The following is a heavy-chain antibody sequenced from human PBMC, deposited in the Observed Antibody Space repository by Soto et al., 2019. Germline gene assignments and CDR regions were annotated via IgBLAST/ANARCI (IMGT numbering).Heavy chain of an antibody. CDR2: ISNSGNT. D-gene: IGHD3-9*01. V-gene: IGHV4-31*11. CDR3: GATVTGSSNVDP. CDR1: GDSISSGRYY. J-gene: IGHJ5*02. Sequence: QVQLQESGPGLVKPSQTLPLSCAVSGDSISSGRYYWTWIRHHPGEGLEWIGYISNSGNTYYNPSLKIRVTISLDTSKNQVSLDLNSVTAADTAVYDCGATVTGSSNVDPWGQGTLVTVSS.